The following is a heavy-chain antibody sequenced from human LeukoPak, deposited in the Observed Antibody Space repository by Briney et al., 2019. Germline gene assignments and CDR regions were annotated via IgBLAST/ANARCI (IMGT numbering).Heavy chain of an antibody. D-gene: IGHD3-10*01. Sequence: ASVKVSCKASGYIFTGYYMHWVRQAPGQGLEWMGWINANSGGTKYAQKFQGRVTMTRDTSISTAYMELSSLRSDDTAVYYCASTSPLYGSGSYYTPSDPWGQGTLVTVSS. J-gene: IGHJ5*02. V-gene: IGHV1-2*02. CDR1: GYIFTGYY. CDR3: ASTSPLYGSGSYYTPSDP. CDR2: INANSGGT.